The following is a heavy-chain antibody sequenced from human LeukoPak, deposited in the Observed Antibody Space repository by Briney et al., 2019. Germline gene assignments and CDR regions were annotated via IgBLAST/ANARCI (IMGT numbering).Heavy chain of an antibody. V-gene: IGHV3-9*01. CDR3: AKDIRYYYDSSGYIDY. CDR2: INWNSGSI. CDR1: GFTFDDYA. J-gene: IGHJ4*02. Sequence: PGGSLRLSCAASGFTFDDYAMHWVRQAPGKGLEWVSGINWNSGSIGYADSVKGRFTISRDNAKNSLYLQMNSLRAEDTALYYCAKDIRYYYDSSGYIDYWGQGTLVTVSS. D-gene: IGHD3-22*01.